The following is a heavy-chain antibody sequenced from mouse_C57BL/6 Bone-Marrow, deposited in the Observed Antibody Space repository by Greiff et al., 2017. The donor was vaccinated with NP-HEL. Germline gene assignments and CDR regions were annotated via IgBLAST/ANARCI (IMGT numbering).Heavy chain of an antibody. CDR2: ISDGGSYT. CDR1: GFTFSSYA. Sequence: EVKLMESGGGLVKPGGSLKLSCAASGFTFSSYAMSWVRQTPEKRLEWVATISDGGSYTYYPDNVKGRFTFSRDNAKNNLYLQMSHLKSEDTAMYYCARADYDAMDYWGQGTSVTVSS. V-gene: IGHV5-4*03. CDR3: ARADYDAMDY. J-gene: IGHJ4*01.